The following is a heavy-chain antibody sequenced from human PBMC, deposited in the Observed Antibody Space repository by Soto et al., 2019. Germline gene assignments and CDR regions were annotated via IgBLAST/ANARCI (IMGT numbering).Heavy chain of an antibody. CDR3: ARESGGATATLDYYYFYMDV. CDR1: GYRFSDYY. CDR2: MNPNSGDT. Sequence: QVQLVQSGAEVKKPGASVTVSCKASGYRFSDYYLHWVRQAPGQGTEWVGWMNPNSGDTKYAQKFKGRVTMTRDTSVRTAFMELNWLKSDDTAVYYCARESGGATATLDYYYFYMDVWGIGTTVTVSS. V-gene: IGHV1-2*02. D-gene: IGHD5-12*01. J-gene: IGHJ6*03.